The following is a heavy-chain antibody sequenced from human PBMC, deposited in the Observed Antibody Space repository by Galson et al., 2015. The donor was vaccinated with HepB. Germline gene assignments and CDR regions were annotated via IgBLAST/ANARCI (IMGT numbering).Heavy chain of an antibody. CDR1: GFNFNNYA. V-gene: IGHV3-30*18. CDR3: AKAAVGWERHNFYYFDF. Sequence: SLRLSCAASGFNFNNYAMHWARQAPGRGLERVAVISYDRNDELYADSVKGRFTISRDTSKKPVYLQMKSLRPEDTAIYYCAKAAVGWERHNFYYFDFWGQGTLVTVSS. D-gene: IGHD1-26*01. CDR2: ISYDRNDE. J-gene: IGHJ4*02.